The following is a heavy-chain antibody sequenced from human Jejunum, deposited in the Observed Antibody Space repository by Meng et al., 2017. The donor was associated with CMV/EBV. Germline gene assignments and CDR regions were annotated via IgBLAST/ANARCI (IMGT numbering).Heavy chain of an antibody. V-gene: IGHV3-30*04. CDR3: ARDSYGSIDY. D-gene: IGHD6-19*01. CDR2: ISYDGSNK. CDR1: GFTFSRSP. J-gene: IGHJ4*02. Sequence: QVQLVESGXXXXXPXRSXRLSCAASGFTFSRSPMHWVRQAPGKGLEWVALISYDGSNKYADSVKGRFTISRDNSQNTLYLQMNSLRVEDTAVYYCARDSYGSIDYWGQGTLVTVSS.